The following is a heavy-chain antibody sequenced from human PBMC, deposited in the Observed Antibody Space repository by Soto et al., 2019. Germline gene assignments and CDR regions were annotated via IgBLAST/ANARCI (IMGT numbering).Heavy chain of an antibody. D-gene: IGHD3-16*01. V-gene: IGHV3-15*07. J-gene: IGHJ4*03. CDR3: TRGSYRTILTVRMDD. CDR1: GFSFSNAW. Sequence: GGSLRLSCVASGFSFSNAWINCFRQAPGKGLEWVGRIKSNTDGGTTDFAEPVNGRFALSRDDSNNLVYLQMNSLKIEDTAVYFCTRGSYRTILTVRMDDWGHGTLVTVSS. CDR2: IKSNTDGGTT.